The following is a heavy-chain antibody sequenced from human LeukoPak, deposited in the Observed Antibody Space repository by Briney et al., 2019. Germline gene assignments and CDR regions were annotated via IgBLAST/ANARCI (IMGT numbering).Heavy chain of an antibody. D-gene: IGHD6-13*01. Sequence: GGSLRLSCAASGFTFSSYAMSWVRQAPGKGLEWVSYIVGSSSNIYYADSVKGRFTISRDNAKNSLYLQMDSLRAEDTAVYYCATTIAAAGLDYWGQGTLVTVSS. CDR1: GFTFSSYA. CDR2: IVGSSSNI. V-gene: IGHV3-48*04. CDR3: ATTIAAAGLDY. J-gene: IGHJ4*02.